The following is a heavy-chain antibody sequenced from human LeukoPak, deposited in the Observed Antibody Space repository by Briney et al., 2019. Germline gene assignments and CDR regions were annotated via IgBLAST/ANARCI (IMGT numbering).Heavy chain of an antibody. V-gene: IGHV3-43*02. Sequence: GGSLRLSCAGPGFMFHDYAIHWVRQAPGKGLEWVSLISGDGGSTFYADSVKGRFTISRDNSKNSLYLQMNSLRSDDTALYYCARESESSGWYDYWGQGTPVTVSS. CDR3: ARESESSGWYDY. J-gene: IGHJ4*02. CDR1: GFMFHDYA. D-gene: IGHD6-19*01. CDR2: ISGDGGST.